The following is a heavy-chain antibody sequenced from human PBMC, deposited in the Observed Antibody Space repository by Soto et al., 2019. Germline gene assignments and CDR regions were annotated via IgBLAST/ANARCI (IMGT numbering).Heavy chain of an antibody. CDR3: ARHYYYDSSCYHSHFDY. CDR1: GFSLSTSGVG. CDR2: IYWDDDK. Sequence: QITLKESGPTLVKPTQTLTLTCTFSGFSLSTSGVGVGWIRQPPGKALEWLALIYWDDDKRYSPSLKSRLTITKDTSKNQVVLTMTNMDPVDTATYYCARHYYYDSSCYHSHFDYWGQGTLVTVSS. V-gene: IGHV2-5*02. J-gene: IGHJ4*02. D-gene: IGHD3-22*01.